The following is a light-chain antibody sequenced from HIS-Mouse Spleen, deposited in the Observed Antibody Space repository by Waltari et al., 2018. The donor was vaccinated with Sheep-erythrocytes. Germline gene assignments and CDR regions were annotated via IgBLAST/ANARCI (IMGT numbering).Light chain of an antibody. CDR3: QQSYSTPPT. CDR2: AAS. Sequence: DIQMTQSPSSLSASVVDRVTITCRASQSISSYLNWYQQKPGKAPKLLIYAASSLQSGGPSRFSGSGSGTDFTLTISSLQPEDFATYYCQQSYSTPPTFGGGTKVEIK. V-gene: IGKV1-39*01. CDR1: QSISSY. J-gene: IGKJ4*01.